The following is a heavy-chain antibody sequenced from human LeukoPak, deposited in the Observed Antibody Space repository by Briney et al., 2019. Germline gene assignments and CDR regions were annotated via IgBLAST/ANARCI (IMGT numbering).Heavy chain of an antibody. J-gene: IGHJ4*02. Sequence: GGSLRLSCAASGLTFSTYWMHWVRQAPGKGLVWVSRINSDGSSTTYADSVKGRFTISRDNAKNTLFLQMNSLRAEDMAVYYCARDRLAVMDYWGQGTLVTVSS. CDR1: GLTFSTYW. CDR2: INSDGSST. CDR3: ARDRLAVMDY. V-gene: IGHV3-74*01. D-gene: IGHD3-9*01.